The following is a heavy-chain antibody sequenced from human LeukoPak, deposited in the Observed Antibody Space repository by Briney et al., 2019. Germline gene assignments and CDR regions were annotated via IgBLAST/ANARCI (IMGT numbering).Heavy chain of an antibody. J-gene: IGHJ4*02. CDR2: MSGSGDTT. V-gene: IGHV3-23*01. D-gene: IGHD6-6*01. Sequence: PGGSLRLSCAASGFDVNDFAMTWVRQAPGKGLEWVSSMSGSGDTTEYAASVKGRFTISRDSAKKTLYLEMNSLRAEDTAVYYCAKGSYYIAARPDLVCFDYWGQATLVTVSS. CDR3: AKGSYYIAARPDLVCFDY. CDR1: GFDVNDFA.